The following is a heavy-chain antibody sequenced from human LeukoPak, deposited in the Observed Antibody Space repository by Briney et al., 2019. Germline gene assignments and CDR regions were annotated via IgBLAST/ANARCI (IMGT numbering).Heavy chain of an antibody. CDR1: GFTFDDYG. CDR2: INWNGGST. D-gene: IGHD6-19*01. Sequence: GGSLRLSCAASGFTFDDYGMSWVRQAPGKGLEWGSGINWNGGSTGYADSVKGRFTISRDNSKITLYLQMNSLRAEDTAVYYCAKSSALDYWGQGTLVTVSS. CDR3: AKSSALDY. J-gene: IGHJ4*02. V-gene: IGHV3-20*04.